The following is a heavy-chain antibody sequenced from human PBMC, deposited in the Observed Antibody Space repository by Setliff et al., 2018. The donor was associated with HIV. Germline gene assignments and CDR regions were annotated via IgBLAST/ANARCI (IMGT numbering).Heavy chain of an antibody. V-gene: IGHV3-30*19. CDR3: VRDDSNGPNSLDP. D-gene: IGHD2-8*01. Sequence: PGGSLRLSCAASGFTFSSYGMHWVRQAPGKGPECVAVISDDGSAKYYGDSVKGRSTISRDNSKDTLYLDLNSLRSEDTAVYYCVRDDSNGPNSLDPWGQGTLVTVSS. J-gene: IGHJ5*02. CDR1: GFTFSSYG. CDR2: ISDDGSAK.